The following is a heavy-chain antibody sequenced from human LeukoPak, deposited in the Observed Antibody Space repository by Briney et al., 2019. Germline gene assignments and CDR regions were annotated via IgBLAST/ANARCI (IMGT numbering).Heavy chain of an antibody. D-gene: IGHD6-13*01. V-gene: IGHV3-49*04. J-gene: IGHJ6*03. CDR1: GFTFGDYA. CDR3: TRASIAAASVFYYYYYMDV. CDR2: IRSKAYGGTT. Sequence: GGSLRLSCTASGFTFGDYAMSWVRQAPGKGLEWVGFIRSKAYGGTTEYAASVKGRFTISRDDSKSIAYLQMNSLKTEDTAVYYCTRASIAAASVFYYYYYMDVWGKGTTVTISS.